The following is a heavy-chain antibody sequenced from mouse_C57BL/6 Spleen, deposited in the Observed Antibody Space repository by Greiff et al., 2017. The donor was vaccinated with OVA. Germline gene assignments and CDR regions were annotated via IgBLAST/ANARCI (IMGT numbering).Heavy chain of an antibody. V-gene: IGHV1-50*01. CDR1: GYTFTSYW. CDR3: ARDGDRRGAMDY. D-gene: IGHD2-3*01. J-gene: IGHJ4*01. CDR2: IDPSDSYT. Sequence: QVQLQQPGAELVKPGASVKLSCKASGYTFTSYWMQWVKQRPGQGLEWIGEIDPSDSYTNYNQKFKGKATLTVDTSSSTAYMQLSSLTSEDSAVYYCARDGDRRGAMDYWGQGTSVTVSS.